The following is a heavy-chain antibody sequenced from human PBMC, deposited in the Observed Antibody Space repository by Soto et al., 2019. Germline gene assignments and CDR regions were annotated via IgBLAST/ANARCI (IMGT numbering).Heavy chain of an antibody. D-gene: IGHD3-16*02. CDR1: SGSISSSNW. CDR2: IYHSGST. V-gene: IGHV4-4*02. J-gene: IGHJ3*02. Sequence: SETLSLTCAVSSGSISSSNWWSWVRQPPGKGLEWIGEIYHSGSTNYNPSLKSRVTISVDKSKNQFSLKLSSVTAADTAVYYCAINSDMHYDYIWGSYRQDDAFDIWGQGTMVTVSS. CDR3: AINSDMHYDYIWGSYRQDDAFDI.